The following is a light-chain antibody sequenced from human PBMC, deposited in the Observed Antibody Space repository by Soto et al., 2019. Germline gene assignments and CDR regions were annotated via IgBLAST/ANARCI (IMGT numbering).Light chain of an antibody. CDR2: ENN. Sequence: QSVLTQPPSVSEAPGQRVTISCTGSSSNIGAGYEAHWYQQVPGKAPKLLIYENNNRPSGVPDRFSGSKSGTSASLAITGLQAEDEAEYYCQSYASSLSGYVFGTGTKLTVL. CDR3: QSYASSLSGYV. CDR1: SSNIGAGYE. J-gene: IGLJ1*01. V-gene: IGLV1-40*01.